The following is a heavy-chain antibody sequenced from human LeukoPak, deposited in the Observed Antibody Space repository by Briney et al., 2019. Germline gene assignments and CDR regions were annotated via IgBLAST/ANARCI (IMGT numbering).Heavy chain of an antibody. CDR3: ARRTLTFGGGGFDY. D-gene: IGHD3-16*01. CDR2: IDYSGST. Sequence: SETLSLTCTVSGGSITSYYWSWIRQPPGKGLEWIGYIDYSGSTNYNPSLQSRVTISLDTSKNQFSLKLSSVTAADTAVYYCARRTLTFGGGGFDYWGQGTLVTVSS. J-gene: IGHJ4*02. V-gene: IGHV4-59*01. CDR1: GGSITSYY.